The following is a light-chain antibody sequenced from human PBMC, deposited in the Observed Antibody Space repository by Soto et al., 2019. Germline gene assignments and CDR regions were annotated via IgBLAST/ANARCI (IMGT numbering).Light chain of an antibody. CDR3: QLLTSYPQT. J-gene: IGKJ5*01. CDR2: GAS. V-gene: IGKV1-17*01. CDR1: QGIRND. Sequence: IKMTQCPSSLSACLGCRVTITCRASQGIRNDLGWFQQKPGQAPKRLIYGASNLESWVPSRFSGSGSGPDFTLTISSLQPEDSATYLCQLLTSYPQTFGHGTRLEIK.